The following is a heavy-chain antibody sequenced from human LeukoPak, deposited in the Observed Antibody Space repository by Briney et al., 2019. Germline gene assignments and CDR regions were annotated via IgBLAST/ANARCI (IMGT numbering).Heavy chain of an antibody. D-gene: IGHD6-13*01. CDR2: INAGNGNT. CDR3: ARDGSSSWFDY. V-gene: IGHV1-3*01. J-gene: IGHJ4*02. CDR1: GYTFTSYA. Sequence: GASVKGSCKASGYTFTSYAMHWVRQAPGQRLEWMGWINAGNGNTKYSQKFQGRVTITRDTSASTAYMELSSLRSEDTAVYYCARDGSSSWFDYWGQGTLVTVSS.